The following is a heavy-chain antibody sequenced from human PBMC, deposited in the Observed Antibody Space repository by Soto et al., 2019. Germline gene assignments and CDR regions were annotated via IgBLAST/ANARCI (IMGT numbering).Heavy chain of an antibody. D-gene: IGHD5-18*01. V-gene: IGHV2-5*02. Sequence: QITLKESGPTLVKPTQTLTLTCTFSGFSLSTSGVGVGWIRQPPGKALEWLALIYWDDDKRYSPSLKSRLTITKDTSKNQVVLTMTNMDPVDTATYYCAHRELIRGYSYGRPESVFDYWGQGTLVTVSS. CDR2: IYWDDDK. CDR1: GFSLSTSGVG. CDR3: AHRELIRGYSYGRPESVFDY. J-gene: IGHJ4*02.